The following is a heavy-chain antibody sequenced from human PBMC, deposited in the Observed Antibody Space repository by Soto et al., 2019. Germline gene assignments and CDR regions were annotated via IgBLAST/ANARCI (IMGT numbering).Heavy chain of an antibody. CDR2: ISGSGGST. D-gene: IGHD2-2*02. CDR1: GFTFGSYA. V-gene: IGHV3-23*01. J-gene: IGHJ3*02. CDR3: AKDRGVVPAPVRDAFDI. Sequence: GGSLRLSCAASGFTFGSYAMSWVRQAPGKGLEWVSAISGSGGSTYYADSVEGRFTISRDNSKNTLYLQMNSLRAEDTAVYYCAKDRGVVPAPVRDAFDIWGQGTMVTVSS.